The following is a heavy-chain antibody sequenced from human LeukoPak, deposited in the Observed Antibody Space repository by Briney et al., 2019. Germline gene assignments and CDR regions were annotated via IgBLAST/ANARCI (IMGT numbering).Heavy chain of an antibody. CDR2: TSGGGDHT. CDR1: GFTFTNYA. D-gene: IGHD2/OR15-2a*01. Sequence: GGPLRLSCAASGFTFTNYAMTWVRQAPGKGLEWVSATSGGGDHTYYADSVKGRFTISRDNSRNTLYLQMNSLRAEDTAVYYCAKLFYDITGYSPYFDYWGPGTLVAVSS. CDR3: AKLFYDITGYSPYFDY. V-gene: IGHV3-23*01. J-gene: IGHJ4*02.